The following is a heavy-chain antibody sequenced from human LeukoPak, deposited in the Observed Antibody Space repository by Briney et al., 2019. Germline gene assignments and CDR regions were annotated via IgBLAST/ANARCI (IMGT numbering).Heavy chain of an antibody. CDR3: ARDLGSGSYYVGTSIDY. J-gene: IGHJ4*02. CDR2: IVGSGGST. D-gene: IGHD1-26*01. CDR1: GFTFTTYA. Sequence: GGSLRLSCAASGFTFTTYAMNWVRQAPGKGLEWVSGIVGSGGSTYYADSVKGRFAISRDNTKNTLYLQMSSLRVEDTAIYYCARDLGSGSYYVGTSIDYWGQGTLVTVSS. V-gene: IGHV3-23*01.